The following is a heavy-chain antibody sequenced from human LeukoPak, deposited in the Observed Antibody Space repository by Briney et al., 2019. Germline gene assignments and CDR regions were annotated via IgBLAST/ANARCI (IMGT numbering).Heavy chain of an antibody. V-gene: IGHV3-15*01. CDR2: IKSKGDGETI. CDR1: VFTFTNAW. J-gene: IGHJ4*01. Sequence: GGSLRLSCAASVFTFTNAWMSWVRRSPGKGLEWVSRIKSKGDGETIDNAAPVKGRYTMSRDDSNNTLYLQMNRMKAEDTAVYYCAKGIWGGGWSYFGYWGHGTLVTVSS. D-gene: IGHD6-19*01. CDR3: AKGIWGGGWSYFGY.